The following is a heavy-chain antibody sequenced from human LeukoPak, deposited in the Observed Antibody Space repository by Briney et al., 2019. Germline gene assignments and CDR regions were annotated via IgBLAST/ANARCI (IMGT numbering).Heavy chain of an antibody. CDR1: GFSFSNHG. V-gene: IGHV3-33*05. CDR2: VTYDGNHK. J-gene: IGHJ4*02. Sequence: GGSLRLSCAASGFSFSNHGMNWFRQAPGKGLEWVAVVTYDGNHKNYADSVKGRFTISRDNSKNTLYLQMNSLRAEDTAVFYCARGSCSGGSCPYDFWGQGTLVIVSS. D-gene: IGHD2-15*01. CDR3: ARGSCSGGSCPYDF.